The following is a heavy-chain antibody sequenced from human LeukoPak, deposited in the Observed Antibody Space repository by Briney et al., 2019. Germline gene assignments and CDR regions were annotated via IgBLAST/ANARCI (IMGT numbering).Heavy chain of an antibody. D-gene: IGHD4-17*01. V-gene: IGHV1-69*05. CDR1: GGTFSSYA. CDR2: IIPIFGTA. J-gene: IGHJ4*02. Sequence: ASVKVSCKASGGTFSSYAISWVRQAPGQGLEWMGRIIPIFGTANYAQKFQGRVTITTDESTSTAYMELSSLRSEDTAVYYCARGLSLGYGDYSDYWGQGTLVTVSS. CDR3: ARGLSLGYGDYSDY.